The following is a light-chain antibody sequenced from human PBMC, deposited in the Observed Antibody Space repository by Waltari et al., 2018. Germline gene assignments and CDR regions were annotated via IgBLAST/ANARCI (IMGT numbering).Light chain of an antibody. CDR3: QQLNSYPNT. J-gene: IGKJ2*01. CDR1: QGINSY. CDR2: AAS. V-gene: IGKV1-9*01. Sequence: IQWTQSPSSLSASVGDRVTIACRASQGINSYLAWYQHKPGNAPKLLIYAASTLQSGVPSRFSGSGSGTDFTLTISSLQPEDFATYYCQQLNSYPNTFGQGTRLEIK.